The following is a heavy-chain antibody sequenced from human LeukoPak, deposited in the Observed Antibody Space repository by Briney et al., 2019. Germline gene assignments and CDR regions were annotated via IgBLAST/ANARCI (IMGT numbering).Heavy chain of an antibody. D-gene: IGHD5-18*01. CDR2: ISSSGSTI. Sequence: PGGSLRLSCAASGFTFSSYEMNWVRQAPGKGLEWVSYISSSGSTIYYADSVKGRFTISRDNAKNSLYLQMNSLRAEDTAVYYCAREGSSNGFYYFDFWGQGTLVTVSS. CDR3: AREGSSNGFYYFDF. V-gene: IGHV3-48*03. CDR1: GFTFSSYE. J-gene: IGHJ4*02.